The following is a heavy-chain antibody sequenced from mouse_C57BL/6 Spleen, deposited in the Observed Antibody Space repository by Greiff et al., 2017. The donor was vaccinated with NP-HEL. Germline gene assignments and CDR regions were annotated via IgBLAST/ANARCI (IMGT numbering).Heavy chain of an antibody. Sequence: EVKVVESGGGLVKPGGSLKLSCAASGFTFSDYGMHWVRQAPEKGLEWVAYISSGSSTTNYADTVKGRFTITRDNAKNTLFLQMTSLRSEDTAMYYCARGNPEWYFEVWGTGTTVTVSS. CDR3: ARGNPEWYFEV. CDR1: GFTFSDYG. J-gene: IGHJ1*03. CDR2: ISSGSSTT. V-gene: IGHV5-17*01. D-gene: IGHD2-1*01.